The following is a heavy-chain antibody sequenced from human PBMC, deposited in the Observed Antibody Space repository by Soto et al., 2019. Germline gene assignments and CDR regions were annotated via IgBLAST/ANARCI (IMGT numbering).Heavy chain of an antibody. V-gene: IGHV4-4*02. CDR3: ARGSTTVVTPNWFDP. J-gene: IGHJ5*02. D-gene: IGHD4-17*01. CDR1: GGSISSNNL. CDR2: IYHSGSG. Sequence: SETLSLTCAVSGGSISSNNLWSWVRQPPGQGLEWIGEIYHSGSGNYNPSLKSRVIISVDKSKNQFSLKLSSVTAADTAVYYCARGSTTVVTPNWFDPWGQGTLVTVSS.